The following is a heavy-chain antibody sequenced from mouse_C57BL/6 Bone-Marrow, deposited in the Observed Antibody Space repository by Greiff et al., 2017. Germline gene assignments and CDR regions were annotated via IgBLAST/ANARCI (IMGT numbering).Heavy chain of an antibody. J-gene: IGHJ4*01. CDR3: ARCPYYSNGDY. D-gene: IGHD2-5*01. CDR1: GYTFTSYG. V-gene: IGHV1-81*01. Sequence: QVQLQQSGAELARPGASVKLSCKASGYTFTSYGISWVKQRTGQGLEWIGEIYPRSGNTYYNEKFKGKATLTADKSSSTAYMELRSLTSDDSAVYFCARCPYYSNGDYWGQGTSVTVSS. CDR2: IYPRSGNT.